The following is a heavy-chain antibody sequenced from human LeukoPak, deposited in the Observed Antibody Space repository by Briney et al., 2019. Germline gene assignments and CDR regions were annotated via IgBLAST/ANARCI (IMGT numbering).Heavy chain of an antibody. J-gene: IGHJ5*02. D-gene: IGHD6-13*01. V-gene: IGHV1-18*01. CDR3: ARGGLQQLVLVWFDP. CDR2: ISAYNGNT. Sequence: ASVKVSCKASGYTFTSYGISWVRQAPGQGLEGMGWISAYNGNTNYAQKLQGRVTMTTDTSTSTAYMELRSLRSDDTAVYYCARGGLQQLVLVWFDPWGQGTLVTVSS. CDR1: GYTFTSYG.